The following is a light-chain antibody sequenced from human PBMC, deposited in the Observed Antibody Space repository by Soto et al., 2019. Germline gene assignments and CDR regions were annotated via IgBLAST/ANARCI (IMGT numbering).Light chain of an antibody. V-gene: IGLV1-44*01. J-gene: IGLJ3*02. CDR1: SSNIGTNT. Sequence: QSVLTQPPSASGTPGQRVPISCSGSSSNIGTNTVNWYQQLPGTAPKLLIYDSFNRPSGVPDRFSGSKSGTSASLAITGLQAEDEAYYYCQAYDNSLGVSVLFGGGTKLTVL. CDR2: DSF. CDR3: QAYDNSLGVSVL.